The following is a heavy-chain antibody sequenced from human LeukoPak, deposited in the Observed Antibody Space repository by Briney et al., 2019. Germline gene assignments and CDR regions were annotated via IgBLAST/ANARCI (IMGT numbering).Heavy chain of an antibody. CDR3: ARLSGYYYYMDV. CDR1: RFSFSSYW. CDR2: IKQDGSEK. Sequence: PGGSLRLSCAASRFSFSSYWMTWVRQAPGKGLEWVANIKQDGSEKYYVDSVEGRFTISRDNAKNSLYLQMNSLRAEDTAVYYCARLSGYYYYMDVWGKGTTVTVSS. D-gene: IGHD3-10*01. J-gene: IGHJ6*03. V-gene: IGHV3-7*01.